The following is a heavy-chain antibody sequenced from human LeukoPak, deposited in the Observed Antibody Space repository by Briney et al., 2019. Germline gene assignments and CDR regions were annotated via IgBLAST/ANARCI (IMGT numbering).Heavy chain of an antibody. CDR1: GFTFSSYS. V-gene: IGHV3-21*01. Sequence: PGGSLRLSCAASGFTFSSYSMNWVRPAAGKGLEWVSSISSSSSYIYYADSVKGRFTISRDNAKNSLYLQMNSLRAEDTAVYYCPRDTEAIAVASTFDYWAQGTLVTVSS. D-gene: IGHD6-13*01. J-gene: IGHJ4*02. CDR2: ISSSSSYI. CDR3: PRDTEAIAVASTFDY.